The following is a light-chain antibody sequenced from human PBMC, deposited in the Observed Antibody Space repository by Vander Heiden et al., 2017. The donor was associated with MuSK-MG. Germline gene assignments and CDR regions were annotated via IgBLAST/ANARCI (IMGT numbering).Light chain of an antibody. J-gene: IGKJ1*01. CDR1: QSVSSRY. Sequence: EIVLTQSPGTLSLSPGERATLSCRASQSVSSRYLAWYKQKPGQAPRLLIYGASSRATGIPDRFSGSGYGTDFSLTISRREPEDFAVYYCQQYGSSLTWTFGQGTKVEIK. CDR2: GAS. V-gene: IGKV3-20*01. CDR3: QQYGSSLTWT.